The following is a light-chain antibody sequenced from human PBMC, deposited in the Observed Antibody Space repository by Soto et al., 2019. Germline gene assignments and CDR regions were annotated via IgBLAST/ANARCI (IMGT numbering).Light chain of an antibody. V-gene: IGKV3-11*01. CDR2: DAS. Sequence: EIVLTQSPATLSLSPWERATLSCRASQSVSSYLAWYQQKPGQAPRVLIYDASNRATGIPARFSGSGSGTDFTLTISSLEPEDFSVSYCQQRSNWPPFTFGPGTKVDIK. CDR1: QSVSSY. J-gene: IGKJ3*01. CDR3: QQRSNWPPFT.